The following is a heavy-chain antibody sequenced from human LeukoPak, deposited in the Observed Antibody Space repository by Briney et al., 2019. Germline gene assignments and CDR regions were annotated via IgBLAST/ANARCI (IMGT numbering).Heavy chain of an antibody. V-gene: IGHV4-4*07. CDR1: GGSISRFY. CDR2: IYSVGST. D-gene: IGHD3-10*02. J-gene: IGHJ5*02. Sequence: PSQTLSLTRTVSGGSISRFYSSWTRQPAAKGLEWIGRIYSVGSTNYNPCLKTRVTMSVDTSKYQCYLKLSSVNAGERAVYYGAREIQMFGEFTNWFDPWGQGTLVTVS. CDR3: AREIQMFGEFTNWFDP.